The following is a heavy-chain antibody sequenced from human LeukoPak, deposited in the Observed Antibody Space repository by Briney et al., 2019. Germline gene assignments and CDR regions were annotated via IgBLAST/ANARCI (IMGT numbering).Heavy chain of an antibody. CDR3: ARDLSGSHTFDY. D-gene: IGHD1-26*01. Sequence: PGMSLSLSCAASGFTFAGHAMHWVRQAPGKGLEWLALISYDGSNKYYADSVKGRFTISRDNSKNTLYLQMYSLRAEDTAVYYCARDLSGSHTFDYWGQGTLVAVSS. CDR1: GFTFAGHA. V-gene: IGHV3-30-3*01. CDR2: ISYDGSNK. J-gene: IGHJ4*02.